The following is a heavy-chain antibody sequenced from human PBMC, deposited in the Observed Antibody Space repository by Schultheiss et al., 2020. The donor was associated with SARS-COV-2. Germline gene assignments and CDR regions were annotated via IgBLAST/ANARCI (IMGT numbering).Heavy chain of an antibody. V-gene: IGHV1-8*01. Sequence: ASVKVSCKASGYTFTSYDINWVRQATGQGLEWMGWMNPNSGNTGYAQKFQGRVTITADESTSTAYMELSSLRSEDTAVYYCARDLITMVRGVHGIDYWGQGTLVTVSS. D-gene: IGHD3-10*01. CDR1: GYTFTSYD. J-gene: IGHJ4*02. CDR3: ARDLITMVRGVHGIDY. CDR2: MNPNSGNT.